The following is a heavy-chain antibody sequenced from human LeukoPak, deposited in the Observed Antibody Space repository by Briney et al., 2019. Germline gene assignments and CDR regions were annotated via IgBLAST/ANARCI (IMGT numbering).Heavy chain of an antibody. Sequence: SETLSLTCTVSGGSISSSSYYWGRIRQPPGKGLEWIVSIYYSGSTYYNPSLKSRVTISVDTSKNQFSLKLSSVTAADTAVYYCARGTEGRDSGYDLGGYYFDYWGQGTLVTVSS. CDR3: ARGTEGRDSGYDLGGYYFDY. V-gene: IGHV4-39*07. CDR1: GGSISSSSYY. CDR2: IYYSGST. D-gene: IGHD5-12*01. J-gene: IGHJ4*02.